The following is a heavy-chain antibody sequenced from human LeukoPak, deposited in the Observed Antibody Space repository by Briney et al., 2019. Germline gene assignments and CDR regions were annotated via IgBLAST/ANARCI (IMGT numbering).Heavy chain of an antibody. CDR1: GFTFSSYV. CDR3: AREGMATVRGGKYFDY. V-gene: IGHV3-30*03. J-gene: IGHJ4*02. CDR2: ISYDGTNK. Sequence: GGSLRLSCAASGFTFSSYVMHWVRQAPGKGLEWVAVISYDGTNKYYADSVKGRFTISRDTSKNTLYLQMISLRVEDTALYYCAREGMATVRGGKYFDYWGQGTLVTVSS. D-gene: IGHD5-24*01.